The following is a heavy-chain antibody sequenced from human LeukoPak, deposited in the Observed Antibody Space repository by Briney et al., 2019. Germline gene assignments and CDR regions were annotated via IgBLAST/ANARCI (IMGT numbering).Heavy chain of an antibody. D-gene: IGHD3-16*01. CDR1: GFTFSTYT. CDR3: AIAPTGGTHS. Sequence: GGSLRLSCAASGFTFSTYTMYWVRHPPGKRLEWVSIIGNNGGGIHYADSVRGRFTISRDNSKNALYLQMNSLRVEDTAVYYCAIAPTGGTHSGGQGVLVTVSS. CDR2: IGNNGGGI. J-gene: IGHJ5*01. V-gene: IGHV3-23*01.